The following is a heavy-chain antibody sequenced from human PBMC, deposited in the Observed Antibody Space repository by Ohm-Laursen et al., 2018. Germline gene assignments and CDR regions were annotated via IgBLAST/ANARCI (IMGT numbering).Heavy chain of an antibody. CDR2: INSDGSST. D-gene: IGHD5-24*01. CDR1: GFTFSSYW. CDR3: ARGWSMANYYYGMDV. Sequence: SLRLSCAASGFTFSSYWMHWVRQAPGKGLVWVSRINSDGSSTSYADSVKGRFTISRDNAKNTLYLQMNSLRAEDTAVYYCARGWSMANYYYGMDVWGQGTTVTVSS. J-gene: IGHJ6*02. V-gene: IGHV3-74*01.